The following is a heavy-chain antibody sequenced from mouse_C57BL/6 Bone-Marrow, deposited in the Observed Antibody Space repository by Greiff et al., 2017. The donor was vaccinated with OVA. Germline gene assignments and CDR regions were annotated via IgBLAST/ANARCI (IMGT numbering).Heavy chain of an antibody. V-gene: IGHV6-6*01. D-gene: IGHD2-5*01. J-gene: IGHJ2*01. CDR2: IRNKANNPAT. CDR1: GFTFSDAW. Sequence: EVKLVESGGGLVQPGGSMKLSCAASGFTFSDAWMDWVRQSPEKGLYWVAEIRNKANNPATSYAVSVKGRFTISSDESKSSVYLQMNSLIAEDTAIYYCTRAYYSNPYYFDYWGQGTTLTVSS. CDR3: TRAYYSNPYYFDY.